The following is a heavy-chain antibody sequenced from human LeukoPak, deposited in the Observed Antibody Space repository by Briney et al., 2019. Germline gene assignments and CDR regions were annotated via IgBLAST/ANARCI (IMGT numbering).Heavy chain of an antibody. V-gene: IGHV3-23*01. D-gene: IGHD1-26*01. CDR2: ISGSGGST. J-gene: IGHJ3*02. CDR3: AKGGSYDDAFDI. Sequence: GGSLRLSCAASGSTFSSYAMSWVRQAPGKGLEWVSAISGSGGSTYYADPVKGRFTISRDNSKNTLYLQMNSLRAEDTAVYYCAKGGSYDDAFDIWGQGTMVTVSS. CDR1: GSTFSSYA.